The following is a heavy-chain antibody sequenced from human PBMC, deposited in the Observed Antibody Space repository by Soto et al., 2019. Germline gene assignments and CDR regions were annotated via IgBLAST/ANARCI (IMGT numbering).Heavy chain of an antibody. CDR1: GYTFASYG. CDR3: AKLTYSSDSHAFDI. V-gene: IGHV1-18*01. J-gene: IGHJ3*02. CDR2: ISAYNGNT. Sequence: GASVEVSCKASGYTFASYGRSWVRQALGQGLEWMGWISAYNGNTNYAQKLQGRVTMTTDTSTSTAYMELRSLRSDDTAVYYCAKLTYSSDSHAFDIWGQGTMVTVSS. D-gene: IGHD6-25*01.